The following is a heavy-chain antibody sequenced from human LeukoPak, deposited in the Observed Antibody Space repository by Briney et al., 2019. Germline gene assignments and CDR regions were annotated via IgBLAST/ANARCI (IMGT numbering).Heavy chain of an antibody. V-gene: IGHV3-30*04. CDR1: GFTFRSYE. Sequence: GGSLRLSCSGSGFTFRSYELHWVRQTPGKGLEWVALISNDGSFENYADSVKGRFTISRDNSKSTMYLQMSSLRTEDTAVYYCARGDTAMVTSDAFDIWGQGTMVTVSS. CDR3: ARGDTAMVTSDAFDI. D-gene: IGHD5-18*01. J-gene: IGHJ3*02. CDR2: ISNDGSFE.